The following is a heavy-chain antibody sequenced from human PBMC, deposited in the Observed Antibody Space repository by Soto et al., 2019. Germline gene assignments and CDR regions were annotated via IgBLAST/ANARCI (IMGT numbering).Heavy chain of an antibody. J-gene: IGHJ4*02. CDR2: ISYDGSNK. V-gene: IGHV3-30-3*01. Sequence: QVQLVESGGGVVQPGRSLRLSCAASGFTFSSYAMHWVRQATGKGLEWVAVISYDGSNKYYADSVKGRFTISRDNSKNTLYLQMNSLRAEDTAVYYCARGWYYYDSTPHPYWGQGTLVTVSS. D-gene: IGHD3-22*01. CDR1: GFTFSSYA. CDR3: ARGWYYYDSTPHPY.